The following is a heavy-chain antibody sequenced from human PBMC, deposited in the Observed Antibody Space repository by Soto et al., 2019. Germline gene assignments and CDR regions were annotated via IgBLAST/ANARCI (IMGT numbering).Heavy chain of an antibody. CDR2: ISYDGNIK. CDR3: ARAGYCSGGRCYSPYYYYYGMDV. Sequence: GSLRLSCGASAFSFSHYAMHWVRQAPGKGLECVAVISYDGNIKRYADSVKGRFTISRDNSENTLYPQMSSLSPEDTAVYYCARAGYCSGGRCYSPYYYYYGMDVWGRGTTVTVSS. D-gene: IGHD2-15*01. J-gene: IGHJ6*02. V-gene: IGHV3-30-3*01. CDR1: AFSFSHYA.